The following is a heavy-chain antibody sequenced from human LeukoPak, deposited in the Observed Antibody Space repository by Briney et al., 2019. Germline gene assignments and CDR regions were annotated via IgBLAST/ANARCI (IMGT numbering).Heavy chain of an antibody. J-gene: IGHJ5*02. CDR3: ARDFGEHASKP. Sequence: ASVKVSCKTSGYTFTAYYMHWVRQAPGQGLEWMGWINPNSGGTSYAQKFQGRVTLTRDTSISTAYMELIRLTSDDTAVYYCARDFGEHASKPWGQGTLVTVSS. D-gene: IGHD3-10*01. CDR2: INPNSGGT. CDR1: GYTFTAYY. V-gene: IGHV1-2*02.